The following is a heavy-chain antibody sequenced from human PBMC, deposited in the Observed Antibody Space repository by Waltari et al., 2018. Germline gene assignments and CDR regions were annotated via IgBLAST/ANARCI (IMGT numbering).Heavy chain of an antibody. V-gene: IGHV4-34*01. CDR1: GGSFSGYY. CDR3: AASIAVTNYFDY. J-gene: IGHJ4*02. Sequence: QVQLQQWGAGLLKPSETLSLTCAVYGGSFSGYYWSWIRQPPGKGLEWIGEINHSGSTNYNPSLKSRVTISVDTSKNQFSLKLSSVTAADTAVYYCAASIAVTNYFDYWGQGTLVTVSS. CDR2: INHSGST. D-gene: IGHD6-19*01.